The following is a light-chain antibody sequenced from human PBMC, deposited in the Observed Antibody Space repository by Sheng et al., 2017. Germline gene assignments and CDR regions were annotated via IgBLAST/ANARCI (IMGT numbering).Light chain of an antibody. V-gene: IGLV1-47*01. CDR1: SSNIGSNF. CDR3: AAWDDSLSGRV. CDR2: RSN. J-gene: IGLJ3*02. Sequence: QSVLTQPPSASGTPGQRVTISCSGSSSNIGSNFVYWYQQVPGTAPKLLIYRSNQRPSGVPDRFSGSKSDTSASLAISGLRSEDEADYYCAAWDDSLSGRVFGGGTEADRP.